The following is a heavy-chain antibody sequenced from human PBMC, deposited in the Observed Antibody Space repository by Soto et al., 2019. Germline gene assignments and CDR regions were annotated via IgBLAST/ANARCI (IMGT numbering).Heavy chain of an antibody. Sequence: EVQLVESGGGLVQPGGSLRLSCAASGFTFSSYSMNWVRQAPGKGLEWVSYISSSSSTIYYADSVKGRFTISRDNAKNSLYLQRSSLRDEDTAVYYCARDASIAAAGFDYWGQGTLVTVSS. V-gene: IGHV3-48*02. J-gene: IGHJ4*02. CDR1: GFTFSSYS. CDR3: ARDASIAAAGFDY. CDR2: ISSSSSTI. D-gene: IGHD6-13*01.